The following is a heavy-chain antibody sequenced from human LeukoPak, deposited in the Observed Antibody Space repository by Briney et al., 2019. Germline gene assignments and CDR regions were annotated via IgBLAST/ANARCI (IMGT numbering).Heavy chain of an antibody. V-gene: IGHV3-23*01. Sequence: PGGSLRLSCAVSGFTFSNYAMSWVRQAPGKGLEWVSGISGGGDNTYYADSVKGRFTISRDNSKKTLYLQMNSLRAEDTALYYCAKDHRGGRGWITAGGYYYGMDVWGEGTTVTVSS. D-gene: IGHD6-13*01. CDR3: AKDHRGGRGWITAGGYYYGMDV. CDR2: ISGGGDNT. CDR1: GFTFSNYA. J-gene: IGHJ6*01.